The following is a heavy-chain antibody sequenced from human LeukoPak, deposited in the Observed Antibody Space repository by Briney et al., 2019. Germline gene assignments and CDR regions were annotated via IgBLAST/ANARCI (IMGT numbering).Heavy chain of an antibody. V-gene: IGHV1-69*04. CDR3: ARDGNWNYGWFDP. CDR2: IIPILGIA. D-gene: IGHD1-7*01. J-gene: IGHJ5*02. CDR1: GGTFSSYA. Sequence: SVKVSCKASGGTFSSYAISWVRQAPGQGLEWMGRIIPILGIANYAQKFQGRVTITADKSTSTAYMELSSLRSDDTAVYYCARDGNWNYGWFDPWGQGTLVTVSS.